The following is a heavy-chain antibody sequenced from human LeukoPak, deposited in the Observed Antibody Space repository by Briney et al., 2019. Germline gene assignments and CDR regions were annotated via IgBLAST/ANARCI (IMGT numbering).Heavy chain of an antibody. CDR2: FDPEDGET. Sequence: ASVKVSCKVSGYTLTELSMHWVRQAPGKGLEWMGGFDPEDGETIYAQKFQGRVTMTEDTSTDTAYMELSSPRSEDTAVYYCATARGYSYGDTNAFDIWGQGTMVTVSS. CDR1: GYTLTELS. D-gene: IGHD5-18*01. V-gene: IGHV1-24*01. J-gene: IGHJ3*02. CDR3: ATARGYSYGDTNAFDI.